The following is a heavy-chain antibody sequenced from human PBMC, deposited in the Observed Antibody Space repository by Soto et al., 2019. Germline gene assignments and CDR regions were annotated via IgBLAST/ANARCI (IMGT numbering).Heavy chain of an antibody. Sequence: GGSLRLSCAASGFTFSNAWMNWVRQAPGKGLEWVGRIKSKTDGGTTDYAAPVKGRFTISRDDSKNTLYLQMNSLKTDDTAVYYCTTEAVGATASFDYWGQGTLVTVSS. CDR3: TTEAVGATASFDY. CDR1: GFTFSNAW. J-gene: IGHJ4*02. CDR2: IKSKTDGGTT. D-gene: IGHD1-26*01. V-gene: IGHV3-15*07.